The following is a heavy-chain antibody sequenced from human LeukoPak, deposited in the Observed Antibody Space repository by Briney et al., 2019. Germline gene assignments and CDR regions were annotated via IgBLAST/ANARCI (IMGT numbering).Heavy chain of an antibody. CDR1: GYSISCGYY. Sequence: MTSETLSLTCTVSGYSISCGYYWGWIRQPPGKGLEWIGSIYHSGSTYYNPSLKSRVTISVDTSKNQFSLKLSSVTAADTAVYYCARVNVVVPAAKSLDYWGQGTLVTVSS. CDR2: IYHSGST. D-gene: IGHD2-2*01. CDR3: ARVNVVVPAAKSLDY. J-gene: IGHJ4*02. V-gene: IGHV4-38-2*02.